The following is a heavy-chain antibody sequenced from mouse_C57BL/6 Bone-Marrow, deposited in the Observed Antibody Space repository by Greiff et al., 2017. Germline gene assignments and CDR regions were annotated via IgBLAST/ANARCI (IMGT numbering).Heavy chain of an antibody. CDR1: GYTFTSYG. Sequence: QVQLQQSGAELARPGASVKLSCKASGYTFTSYGISWVKQRTGQGLEWIGEIYPRSGNTYYNEKFKGKATLTADKSSSTSYMELRSLTSEDSAVYFCARDHYDGSSLYYFDYWGQGTTLTVSS. V-gene: IGHV1-81*01. J-gene: IGHJ2*01. CDR2: IYPRSGNT. CDR3: ARDHYDGSSLYYFDY. D-gene: IGHD1-1*01.